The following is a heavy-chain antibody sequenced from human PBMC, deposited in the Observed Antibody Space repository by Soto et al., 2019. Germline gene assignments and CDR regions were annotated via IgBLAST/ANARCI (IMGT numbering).Heavy chain of an antibody. D-gene: IGHD3-22*01. CDR1: GVSISSYY. CDR3: ARNYDSSVTNWFDP. CDR2: IYYSGST. V-gene: IGHV4-59*01. J-gene: IGHJ5*02. Sequence: SETLSLTCTVSGVSISSYYWSWIRQPPGKGLEWIGYIYYSGSTNYNPSLKSRVTISVDTSKNQFSLKLSSVTAADTAVYYCARNYDSSVTNWFDPWGQGTLVTVS.